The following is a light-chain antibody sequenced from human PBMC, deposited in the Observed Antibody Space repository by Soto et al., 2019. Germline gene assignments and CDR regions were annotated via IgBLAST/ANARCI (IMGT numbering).Light chain of an antibody. J-gene: IGKJ1*01. V-gene: IGKV1-5*01. CDR3: QHYNTWPWT. Sequence: DIQMTQSPPTLSASVGDRVTLTCRASQSISSWLAWYQQKPGKAPKLLIYDASSLESGVPSRFSGSGSGTEFTLTISSLQPDDFATYYCQHYNTWPWTFGQGTKVDIK. CDR1: QSISSW. CDR2: DAS.